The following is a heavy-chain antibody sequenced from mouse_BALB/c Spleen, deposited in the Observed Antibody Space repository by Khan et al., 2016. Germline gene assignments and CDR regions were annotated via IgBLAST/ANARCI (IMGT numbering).Heavy chain of an antibody. CDR3: ARWYYYGSSSHWYFDV. Sequence: QIQLVQSGPELKKPGETVKISCKAPGYTFTNYGMNWVKQAPGKGLKWMGWINTYTGEPTYADDFKGRFAFSLETSASTAYLQINNLKNEDTATYFCARWYYYGSSSHWYFDVWGAGTTVTVSS. J-gene: IGHJ1*01. V-gene: IGHV9-3-1*01. D-gene: IGHD1-1*01. CDR2: INTYTGEP. CDR1: GYTFTNYG.